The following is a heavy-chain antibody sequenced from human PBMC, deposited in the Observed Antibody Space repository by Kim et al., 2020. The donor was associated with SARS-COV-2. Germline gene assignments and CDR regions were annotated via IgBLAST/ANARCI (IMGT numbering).Heavy chain of an antibody. CDR1: GGSISSYY. D-gene: IGHD3-22*01. CDR3: ARDGARARGISTIVVGLPPGWLDP. V-gene: IGHV4-4*07. CDR2: IYPSGST. Sequence: SETLSLTCTVSGGSISSYYWSWIRQPAGMGLEWIGRIYPSGSTNYNPSLKSRVTMSVDTSKNQFSLKLSSVTAADTAVYYCARDGARARGISTIVVGLPPGWLDPWGQGTLVSVSS. J-gene: IGHJ5*02.